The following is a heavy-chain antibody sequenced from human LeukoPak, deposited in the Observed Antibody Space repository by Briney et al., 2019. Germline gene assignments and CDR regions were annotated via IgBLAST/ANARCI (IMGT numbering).Heavy chain of an antibody. V-gene: IGHV3-7*01. CDR1: GFAFSSTW. J-gene: IGHJ4*02. Sequence: GGSLRLSCAGSGFAFSSTWMSWVRQAPGKGLEWVANIHPDGSVKYFQASVKGRFTISRGNAKSSLFLQMNSLRAEDTAVYFCARETYSATYFFDHWGQGTLVTVSS. CDR2: IHPDGSVK. D-gene: IGHD1-26*01. CDR3: ARETYSATYFFDH.